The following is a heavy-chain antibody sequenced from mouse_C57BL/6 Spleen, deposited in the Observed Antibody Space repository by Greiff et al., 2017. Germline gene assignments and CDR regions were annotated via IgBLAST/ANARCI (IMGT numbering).Heavy chain of an antibody. CDR3: ARGYGTTVVATPFAY. J-gene: IGHJ3*01. CDR2: INPNNGGT. CDR1: GYTFTDYY. D-gene: IGHD1-1*01. V-gene: IGHV1-26*01. Sequence: EVQLQQSGPELVKPGASVKISCKASGYTFTDYYMNWVKQSHGKSLEWIGDINPNNGGTSYNKKFKGKATLTVDKSSSTAYIELRSLTSEDSAVYYCARGYGTTVVATPFAYWGQGTLVTVSA.